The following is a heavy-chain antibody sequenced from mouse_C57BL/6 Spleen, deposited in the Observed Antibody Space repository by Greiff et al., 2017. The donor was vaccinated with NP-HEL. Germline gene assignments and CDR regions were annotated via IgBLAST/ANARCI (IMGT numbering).Heavy chain of an antibody. CDR3: TTNHYGSRSGYFDY. CDR1: GFNIKDDY. V-gene: IGHV14-4*01. CDR2: IDPENGDT. J-gene: IGHJ2*01. D-gene: IGHD1-1*01. Sequence: EVKLQESGAELVRPGASVKLSCTASGFNIKDDYMHWVKQRPEQGLEWIGWIDPENGDTEYASKFQGKATITADTSSNTAYLQLSSLTSEDTAVYYCTTNHYGSRSGYFDYWGQGTTLTVSS.